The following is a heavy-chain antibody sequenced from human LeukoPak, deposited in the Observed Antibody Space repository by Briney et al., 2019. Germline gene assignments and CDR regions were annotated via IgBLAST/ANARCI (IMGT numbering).Heavy chain of an antibody. V-gene: IGHV3-7*01. J-gene: IGHJ4*02. Sequence: PGGSLRLSCAASGFTFSSYWMTWVRQAPGKGLEWVANIKQDGGEKYYVDSVQGRFTISRDNAKNSLYLQMNILRVEDTAVYYCARMSSSSWYVCDYWGQGTLVTVSS. CDR3: ARMSSSSWYVCDY. CDR2: IKQDGGEK. D-gene: IGHD6-13*01. CDR1: GFTFSSYW.